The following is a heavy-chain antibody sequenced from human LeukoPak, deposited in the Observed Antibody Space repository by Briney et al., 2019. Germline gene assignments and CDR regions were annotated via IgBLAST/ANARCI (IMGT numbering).Heavy chain of an antibody. CDR3: ARGGIQLWEGLNGAFDI. V-gene: IGHV7-4-1*02. CDR1: GYTFTSYA. D-gene: IGHD5-18*01. J-gene: IGHJ3*02. Sequence: GASVKVSCNASGYTFTSYAMNWVRQAPGQGLEWMGSINTNTGNPTYAQGFTGRFVFSLDTSVSTAYLQISSLKAEDTAVYYCARGGIQLWEGLNGAFDIWGQGTMVTVSS. CDR2: INTNTGNP.